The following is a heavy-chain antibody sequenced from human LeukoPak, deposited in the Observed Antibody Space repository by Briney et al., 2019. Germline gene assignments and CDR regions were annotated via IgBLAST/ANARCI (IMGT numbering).Heavy chain of an antibody. CDR2: IYYSGST. CDR1: GGSISSYY. J-gene: IGHJ6*03. CDR3: AREGDWNDVGGGYYYYYYMDV. Sequence: PSETLSLTCTVSGGSISSYYWSWIRQPPGKGLEWIGYIYYSGSTNYNPSLKSRVTISVDTSKNQFSLKLSSVTAADTAVYYCAREGDWNDVGGGYYYYYYMDVWGKGTTVTVSS. D-gene: IGHD1-1*01. V-gene: IGHV4-59*12.